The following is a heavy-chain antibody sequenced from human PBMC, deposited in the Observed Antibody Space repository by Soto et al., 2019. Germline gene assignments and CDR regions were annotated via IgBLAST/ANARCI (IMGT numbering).Heavy chain of an antibody. V-gene: IGHV4-4*02. CDR1: GGSISSSNW. CDR2: IYHSGST. Sequence: SETLSLTCAVSGGSISSSNWWSWVRQPPGKGLEWIGEIYHSGSTNYNPSLKSRVTISVDKSKNQFSLKLSSVTAADTAVYYCARDLGGYEDYYYYYGMDVWGQGTTVTISS. D-gene: IGHD5-12*01. J-gene: IGHJ6*02. CDR3: ARDLGGYEDYYYYYGMDV.